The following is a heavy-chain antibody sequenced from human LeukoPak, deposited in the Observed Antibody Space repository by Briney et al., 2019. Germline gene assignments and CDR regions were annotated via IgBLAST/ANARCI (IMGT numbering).Heavy chain of an antibody. CDR1: GFTFDDYG. Sequence: PGGSLRLSCAASGFTFDDYGMSWVRQAPGKGLEWVSGINWNGGSTGYADSVKGRFTISRDNAKNSLYLQMNSLRAEDTAVYYCAKFTFIMSAATEEWFDPWGQGTLVTVSS. V-gene: IGHV3-20*04. CDR3: AKFTFIMSAATEEWFDP. D-gene: IGHD2-15*01. CDR2: INWNGGST. J-gene: IGHJ5*02.